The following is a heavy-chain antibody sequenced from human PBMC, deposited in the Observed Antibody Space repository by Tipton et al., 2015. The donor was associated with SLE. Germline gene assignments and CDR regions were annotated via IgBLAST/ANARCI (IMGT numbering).Heavy chain of an antibody. D-gene: IGHD7-27*01. J-gene: IGHJ4*02. Sequence: SLRLSCAASGFTFSSYWMSWVRQAPGKGLEWVANIKEDGSEKYHVDSVKGRFTISRDNAKNSLYLQMNSLRAEDTAVYYCARDRGWGSSREVDYWGQGTLVTVSS. CDR3: ARDRGWGSSREVDY. CDR2: IKEDGSEK. CDR1: GFTFSSYW. V-gene: IGHV3-7*01.